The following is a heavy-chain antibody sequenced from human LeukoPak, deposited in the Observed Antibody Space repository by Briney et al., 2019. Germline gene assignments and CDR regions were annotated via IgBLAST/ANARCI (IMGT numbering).Heavy chain of an antibody. CDR2: ISGSGDNT. Sequence: GGSLKLSCAASGFSFSSYAMSWVRQAPGKGLEWVSSISGSGDNTYYAESVKGRFTISRDNSKNTLFLQMNSLRAEDTAVFYCAKRSGYTTGWFFDFWGQGTLVTVCS. CDR1: GFSFSSYA. D-gene: IGHD6-19*01. V-gene: IGHV3-23*01. CDR3: AKRSGYTTGWFFDF. J-gene: IGHJ4*02.